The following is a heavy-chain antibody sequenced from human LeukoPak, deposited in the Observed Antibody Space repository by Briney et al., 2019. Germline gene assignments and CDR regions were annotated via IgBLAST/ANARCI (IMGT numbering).Heavy chain of an antibody. Sequence: GGSLRLSCAASGFTFYSYAMSWVRQAPGKGLEGVSGISGDAAKTYYADSVKGRFTISRDNSKNTVFLQMNSLRADDTALYYCARKVSTGTHYYFYGMDVWGQGTTVTVSS. V-gene: IGHV3-23*01. D-gene: IGHD1-7*01. CDR3: ARKVSTGTHYYFYGMDV. CDR1: GFTFYSYA. CDR2: ISGDAAKT. J-gene: IGHJ6*02.